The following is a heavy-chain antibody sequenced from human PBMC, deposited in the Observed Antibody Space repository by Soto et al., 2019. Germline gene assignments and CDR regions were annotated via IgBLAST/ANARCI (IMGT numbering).Heavy chain of an antibody. J-gene: IGHJ6*02. CDR2: INHSGST. V-gene: IGHV4-34*09. CDR3: ARDHVASIVVVPAATYGMDV. D-gene: IGHD2-2*01. Sequence: SETLSLTCAVYGGSFSGYYWSWIRQPPGKGLDWIGEINHSGSTNYNPSLKSRVTISVDTSKNQFSLKLSSVTAADTAVYYCARDHVASIVVVPAATYGMDVWGQGTTVTVSS. CDR1: GGSFSGYY.